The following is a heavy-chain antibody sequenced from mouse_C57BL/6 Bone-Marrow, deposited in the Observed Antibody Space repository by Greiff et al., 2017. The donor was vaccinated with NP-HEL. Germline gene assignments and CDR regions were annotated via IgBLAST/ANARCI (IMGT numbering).Heavy chain of an antibody. CDR1: GFTFSSYA. J-gene: IGHJ4*01. CDR3: ARDEYYAMDY. CDR2: ISDGGSYT. D-gene: IGHD2-10*02. Sequence: EVQLQESGGGLVKPGGSLKLSCAASGFTFSSYAMSWVRQTPEKRLEWVATISDGGSYTYYPDNVKGRFTISRDNAKNNLYLQMSHLKSEDTAMYYCARDEYYAMDYWGQGTSVTVSS. V-gene: IGHV5-4*01.